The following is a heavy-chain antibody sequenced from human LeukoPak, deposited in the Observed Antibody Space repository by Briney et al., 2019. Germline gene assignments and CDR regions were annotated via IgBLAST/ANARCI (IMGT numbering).Heavy chain of an antibody. Sequence: ASVKVSCKASGYTFSTYPMNWVRQAPGQGLEWMGWISAYNGNTNYAQKLQGRVTMTTDTSTSTAYMELRSLRSDDTAVYYCARAPDYYYDSSGPHFDYWGQGTLVTVSS. CDR2: ISAYNGNT. J-gene: IGHJ4*02. CDR1: GYTFSTYP. CDR3: ARAPDYYYDSSGPHFDY. D-gene: IGHD3-22*01. V-gene: IGHV1-18*01.